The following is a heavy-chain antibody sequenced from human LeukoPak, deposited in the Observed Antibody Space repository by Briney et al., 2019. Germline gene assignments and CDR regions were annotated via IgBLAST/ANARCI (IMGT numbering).Heavy chain of an antibody. CDR2: IRYDGSNK. CDR3: AKLTTVTTRTGDY. V-gene: IGHV3-30*02. D-gene: IGHD4-11*01. CDR1: GFTFSSYA. J-gene: IGHJ4*02. Sequence: PGGSLRLSCAVSGFTFSSYAMNWVRQAPGKGLEWVAFIRYDGSNKYYADSVKGRFTISRDNSKNTLYLQMNSLRAEDTAVYYCAKLTTVTTRTGDYWGQGTLVTVSS.